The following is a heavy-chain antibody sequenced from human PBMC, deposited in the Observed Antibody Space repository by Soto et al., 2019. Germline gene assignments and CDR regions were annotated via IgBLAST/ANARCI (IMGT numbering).Heavy chain of an antibody. Sequence: PGESLKISCKGSGYSFTSYCIGLVLQMPGKGLEWMWIIYPCDSDTRYSPSFQGQVTISADKSISTAYLQWSSLKASDTAMYYCASTSSWGAFDIWGQGTMVTVSS. J-gene: IGHJ3*02. CDR1: GYSFTSYC. CDR3: ASTSSWGAFDI. D-gene: IGHD3-16*01. V-gene: IGHV5-51*01. CDR2: IYPCDSDT.